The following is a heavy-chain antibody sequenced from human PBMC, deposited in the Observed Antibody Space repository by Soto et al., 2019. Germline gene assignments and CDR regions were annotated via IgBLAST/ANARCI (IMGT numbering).Heavy chain of an antibody. CDR3: ARAPAGDCKNGLDV. V-gene: IGHV2-70*01. Sequence: SGPTLVNPTQTLTLTCTVSGFSLSTRGMCVSWIRQPPGKALEWLALNDWDNDKYYSTSLRTRLTISKDTSKNQVVLTMTNMAPVDTPTYYCARAPAGDCKNGLDVWGQGTTVTVSS. CDR2: NDWDNDK. J-gene: IGHJ6*02. D-gene: IGHD2-21*02. CDR1: GFSLSTRGMC.